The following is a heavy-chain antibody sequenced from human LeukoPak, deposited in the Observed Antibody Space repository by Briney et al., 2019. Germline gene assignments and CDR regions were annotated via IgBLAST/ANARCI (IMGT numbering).Heavy chain of an antibody. J-gene: IGHJ4*02. CDR1: GFTFSSYA. D-gene: IGHD6-13*01. V-gene: IGHV3-66*01. CDR2: AYSGGYT. Sequence: GGSLRLSCAASGFTFSSYAMSWVRQAPGKGLEWVSAAYSGGYTNYADSVKGRFTISGDNSKNTLYLQMSSLRAEDTAVYYCARAPSTVRSWFYFDCWGQGTLVTVSS. CDR3: ARAPSTVRSWFYFDC.